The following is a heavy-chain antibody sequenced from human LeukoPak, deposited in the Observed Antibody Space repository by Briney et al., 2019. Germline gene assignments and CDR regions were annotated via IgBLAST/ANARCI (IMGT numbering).Heavy chain of an antibody. CDR3: ARASYYESSNNIAFNI. CDR1: GGSISSYD. Sequence: AGTLSLTCTASGGSISSYDWSWIRQPAGEGLEWIGRINTSENTKYNPSFKSRVTMSLDTSTNPFSLSLGSVTAADTAVYYCARASYYESSNNIAFNIWGHGTMVTVSS. CDR2: INTSENT. D-gene: IGHD3-22*01. V-gene: IGHV4-4*07. J-gene: IGHJ3*02.